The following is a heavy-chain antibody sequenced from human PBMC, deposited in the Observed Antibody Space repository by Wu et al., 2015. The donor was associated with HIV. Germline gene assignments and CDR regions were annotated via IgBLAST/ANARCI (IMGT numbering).Heavy chain of an antibody. CDR3: ARDRSSSWSRAEIAVAGRPGFGMDV. CDR1: GYTFTGYY. V-gene: IGHV1-2*02. CDR2: INPDSGGT. D-gene: IGHD6-19*01. Sequence: QVQLVQSGAEMRKPGASVKVSCKASGYTFTGYYIQWVRQAPGQGLEWMGWINPDSGGTMYAQKFQGRVTMTRDTSVSTAYMELSSLRSDDAAVYYCARDRSSSWSRAEIAVAGRPGFGMDVVGPRDHGHRLL. J-gene: IGHJ6*02.